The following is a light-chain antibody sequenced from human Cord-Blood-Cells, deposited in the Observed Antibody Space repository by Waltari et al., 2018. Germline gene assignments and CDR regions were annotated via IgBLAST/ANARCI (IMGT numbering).Light chain of an antibody. V-gene: IGKV4-1*01. J-gene: IGKJ2*03. CDR2: WAA. Sequence: DIVMTQSPESLAVSLGERATINCKSSQSVLYSSNNKNYLAWYQKKPGQPPKLLICWAATRESGVPDRFSGSGSGTDFTLTISSLQAEDVAVYYCQQYYSTPYSFGQGTKLEIK. CDR1: QSVLYSSNNKNY. CDR3: QQYYSTPYS.